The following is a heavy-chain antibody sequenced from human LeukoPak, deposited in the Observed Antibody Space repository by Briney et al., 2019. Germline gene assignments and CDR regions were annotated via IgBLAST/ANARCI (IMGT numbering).Heavy chain of an antibody. CDR2: IYPGDSDT. V-gene: IGHV5-51*01. D-gene: IGHD6-13*01. Sequence: GESLKISCKASGYSFTTYWFGWVRQMPGKGLEWMGNIYPGDSDTRYSPSFQGQVTISADKSISTAYLQWSSLRASDTAMYYCARQFGLYSSSFFDYWGQGTLVTVSS. CDR3: ARQFGLYSSSFFDY. J-gene: IGHJ4*02. CDR1: GYSFTTYW.